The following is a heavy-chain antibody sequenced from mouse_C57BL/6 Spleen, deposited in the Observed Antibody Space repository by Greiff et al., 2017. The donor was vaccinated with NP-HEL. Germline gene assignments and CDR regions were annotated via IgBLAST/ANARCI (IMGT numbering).Heavy chain of an antibody. CDR2: IYPGDGDT. D-gene: IGHD2-3*01. Sequence: VQLQQSGPELVKPGASVKISCKASGYAFSSSWMNWVKQRPGKGLEWIGRIYPGDGDTNYNGKFKGKATLTADKSSSTAYMQLSSLTSEDSAVYFCARIIYDGYIDYWGQGTTLTVSS. J-gene: IGHJ2*01. V-gene: IGHV1-82*01. CDR3: ARIIYDGYIDY. CDR1: GYAFSSSW.